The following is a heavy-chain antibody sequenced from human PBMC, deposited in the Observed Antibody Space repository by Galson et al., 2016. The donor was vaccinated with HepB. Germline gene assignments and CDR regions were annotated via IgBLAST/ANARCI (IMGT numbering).Heavy chain of an antibody. CDR2: IHPDDSDT. Sequence: QSGAEVKKPGESLKISCKGSGYSFTNYWIGWVRQMPGKGLEWMGMIHPDDSDTKYSPSFQGKVTMSADKSISTAYLQWSSLKASDTAMYYCARFSGSGWGSFDYWGQGTLVTVSS. CDR3: ARFSGSGWGSFDY. D-gene: IGHD6-19*01. V-gene: IGHV5-51*01. CDR1: GYSFTNYW. J-gene: IGHJ4*02.